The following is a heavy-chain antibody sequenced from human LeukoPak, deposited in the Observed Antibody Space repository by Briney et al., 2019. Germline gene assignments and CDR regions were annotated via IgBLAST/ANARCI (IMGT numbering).Heavy chain of an antibody. Sequence: SETLSLTCTVSGYSISSGYYWGWIRQPPGKGLEWFGSIYHSGSTYYNPSLKSRVTISVDTSKNQFSLKLSSVTAADTAVYYCARDVGPYSSSWDDYWGQGTLVTVSS. D-gene: IGHD6-13*01. J-gene: IGHJ4*02. CDR3: ARDVGPYSSSWDDY. CDR1: GYSISSGYY. CDR2: IYHSGST. V-gene: IGHV4-38-2*02.